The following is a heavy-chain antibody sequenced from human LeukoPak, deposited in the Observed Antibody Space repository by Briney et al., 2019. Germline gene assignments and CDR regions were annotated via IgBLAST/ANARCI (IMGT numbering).Heavy chain of an antibody. J-gene: IGHJ4*02. CDR3: ARGRPAATPMDY. CDR2: IYSSGST. Sequence: SETLSLTCRVSGASINSGSNYWGWIRQPPGKTLEWIGSIYSSGSTYYNPSLKSRVIIMIDTPKNHFSLTLSSVTAADTAVYYCARGRPAATPMDYWGQGMLVTVSS. CDR1: GASINSGSNY. V-gene: IGHV4-39*07. D-gene: IGHD2-2*01.